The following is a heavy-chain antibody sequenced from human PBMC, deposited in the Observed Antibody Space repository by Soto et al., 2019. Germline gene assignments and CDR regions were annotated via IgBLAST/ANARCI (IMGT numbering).Heavy chain of an antibody. D-gene: IGHD4-17*01. CDR1: GGAISSGGYS. V-gene: IGHV4-30-2*01. J-gene: IGHJ4*02. CDR2: IYHSGST. Sequence: PSDTLSLTFAVSGGAISSGGYSWSWIRQPPGKGLEWIGYIYHSGSTYYNPSLKSRVTISVDRSKNQFSLKLSSVTAADTAVYYCARVGSYCDNDYWGQGTLFTVSS. CDR3: ARVGSYCDNDY.